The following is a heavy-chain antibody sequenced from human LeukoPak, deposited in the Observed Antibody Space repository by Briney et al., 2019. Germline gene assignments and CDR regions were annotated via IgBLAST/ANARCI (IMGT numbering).Heavy chain of an antibody. Sequence: GGSLGLSCAASGFTFSTYNMHWVRQAPGKGLEWVALVLYDESNKYHADSVKGRFTISRDNSKNALFLQMNSLRDEDTAVYYCAKDSGYSYGHGLDYWGQGTLVTVSS. D-gene: IGHD5-18*01. CDR3: AKDSGYSYGHGLDY. CDR1: GFTFSTYN. CDR2: VLYDESNK. V-gene: IGHV3-30*02. J-gene: IGHJ4*02.